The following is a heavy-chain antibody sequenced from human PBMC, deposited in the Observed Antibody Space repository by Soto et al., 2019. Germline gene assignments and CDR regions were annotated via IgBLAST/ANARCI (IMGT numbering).Heavy chain of an antibody. J-gene: IGHJ3*02. CDR3: ARTGILITFGVGAFDI. V-gene: IGHV4-39*01. CDR2: IYYSGST. Sequence: PSETLSLTCTVSGGSISSSSYYWGWIRQPPGKGLEWIGSIYYSGSTYYNPSLKGRVTISVDTSKNQFSLKLSSVTAADTAVYYCARTGILITFGVGAFDIWGQRTMVTVSS. D-gene: IGHD3-16*01. CDR1: GGSISSSSYY.